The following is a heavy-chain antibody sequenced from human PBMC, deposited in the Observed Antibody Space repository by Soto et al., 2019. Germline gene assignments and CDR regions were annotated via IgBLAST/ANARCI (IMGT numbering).Heavy chain of an antibody. CDR2: MNPNSGNT. Sequence: GASVKVSCKASGYTFTSYDINWVRQATGQGLEWMGWMNPNSGNTGYAQKFQGRVTMTRNTSISTAYMELSSLRSEDTAVYYCARVLGYCSGGSCLYYYYYYMDVWGKGTTVTVPS. CDR3: ARVLGYCSGGSCLYYYYYYMDV. CDR1: GYTFTSYD. D-gene: IGHD2-15*01. V-gene: IGHV1-8*01. J-gene: IGHJ6*03.